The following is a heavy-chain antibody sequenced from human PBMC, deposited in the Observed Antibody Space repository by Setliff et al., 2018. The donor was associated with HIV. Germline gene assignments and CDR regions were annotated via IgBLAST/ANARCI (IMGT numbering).Heavy chain of an antibody. CDR3: AKVPGTAASGVYYFDY. Sequence: GGSLRLSCTASGFTFGDYAMGWVRQAPGKGLEWVAAIRGNGDNRFYADSVKGRFSISRDNSKNTLYLQMNSLRAEDTAVYYCAKVPGTAASGVYYFDYWGQGTLVTVSS. D-gene: IGHD6-13*01. J-gene: IGHJ4*01. CDR2: IRGNGDNR. V-gene: IGHV3-23*01. CDR1: GFTFGDYA.